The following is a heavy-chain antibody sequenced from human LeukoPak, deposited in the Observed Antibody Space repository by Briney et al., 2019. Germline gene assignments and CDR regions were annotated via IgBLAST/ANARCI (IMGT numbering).Heavy chain of an antibody. CDR2: ISSSSSYI. Sequence: GGSLRLSCAASGFTFSSYSMNCVRQAPGKGLEWVSSISSSSSYIYYADSVKGRFTISRDNAKNSLYLQMNSLRAEDTAVYYCARVPLAPLYYFDYWGQGTLVTVSS. CDR3: ARVPLAPLYYFDY. V-gene: IGHV3-21*01. CDR1: GFTFSSYS. J-gene: IGHJ4*02. D-gene: IGHD3-3*02.